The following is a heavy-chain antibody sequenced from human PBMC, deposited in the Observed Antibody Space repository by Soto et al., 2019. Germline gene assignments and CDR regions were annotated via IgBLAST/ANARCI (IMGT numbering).Heavy chain of an antibody. CDR1: GLPHSSFA. D-gene: IGHD3-10*01. V-gene: IGHV3-49*04. Sequence: GGSLRLSCTASGLPHSSFAMMWVRQAPGKGLEWVGFIRSKAYGGTTEYAASVKGRFTISRDDSESIAYLQMNSLKTEDTAVYYCTRDLFFPMRGRYFDYWGQGTQVTVSS. J-gene: IGHJ4*02. CDR3: TRDLFFPMRGRYFDY. CDR2: IRSKAYGGTT.